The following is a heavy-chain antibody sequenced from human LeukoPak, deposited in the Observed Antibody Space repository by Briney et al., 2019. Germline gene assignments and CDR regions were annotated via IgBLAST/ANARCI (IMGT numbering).Heavy chain of an antibody. V-gene: IGHV1-69*13. Sequence: SVKVSCKASGGTFSSYAISWVRQAPGQGLEWMGGIIPIFGTANYAQKFQGRVTITADESTSTAYMELRSLRSDDTAVYYCARDVGGTAPNWFDPWGQGTLVTVSS. D-gene: IGHD6-13*01. J-gene: IGHJ5*02. CDR3: ARDVGGTAPNWFDP. CDR1: GGTFSSYA. CDR2: IIPIFGTA.